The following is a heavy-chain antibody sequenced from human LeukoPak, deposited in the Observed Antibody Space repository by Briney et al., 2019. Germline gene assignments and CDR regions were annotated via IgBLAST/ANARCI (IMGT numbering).Heavy chain of an antibody. CDR3: ARIVVVPAAAWGGYYYYYYMDV. CDR2: INHSGST. CDR1: GGSFSGYY. J-gene: IGHJ6*03. V-gene: IGHV4-34*01. D-gene: IGHD2-2*01. Sequence: SETLPLTCAVYGGSFSGYYWSWIRQPPGKGLEWIGEINHSGSTNYNPSLKSGVTISVDTSKNQFSLKLSSVTAADTAVYYCARIVVVPAAAWGGYYYYYYMDVWGKGTTVTVSS.